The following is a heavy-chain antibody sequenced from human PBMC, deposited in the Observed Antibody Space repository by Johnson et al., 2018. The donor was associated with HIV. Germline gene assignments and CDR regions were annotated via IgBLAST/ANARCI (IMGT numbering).Heavy chain of an antibody. D-gene: IGHD3-16*01. CDR1: GFTFSSYG. CDR3: ARDETQRRYALTAFDI. Sequence: VQLLESGGGVVQPGRSLRLSCAASGFTFSSYGMHWVRQAPGKGLEWVAVISYDGSNKYYADSVKGRFTISRDNSKNTLYLQMNSLRVEDTAYYYCARDETQRRYALTAFDIWGQGTMVTVSS. J-gene: IGHJ3*02. V-gene: IGHV3-30*03. CDR2: ISYDGSNK.